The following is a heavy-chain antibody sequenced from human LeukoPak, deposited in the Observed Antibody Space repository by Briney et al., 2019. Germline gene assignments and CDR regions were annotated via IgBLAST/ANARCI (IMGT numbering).Heavy chain of an antibody. D-gene: IGHD3-10*02. CDR3: AELGITMIGGV. CDR1: GFTFSSYE. Sequence: GGSLRLSCAASGFTFSSYEMNWVRQAPGKELEWVSYISSSGSTIYYADSVKGRFTISRDSAKNSLYLQMNSLRAEDTAVCYCAELGITMIGGVWGKGTTVTISS. V-gene: IGHV3-48*03. CDR2: ISSSGSTI. J-gene: IGHJ6*04.